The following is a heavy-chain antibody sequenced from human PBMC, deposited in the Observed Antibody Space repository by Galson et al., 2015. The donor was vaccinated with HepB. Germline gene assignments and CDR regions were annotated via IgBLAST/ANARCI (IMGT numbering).Heavy chain of an antibody. J-gene: IGHJ4*02. CDR2: IYWDDDE. Sequence: PALVNPTQTLTLTCTFSGFSLNTSGVGVGWIRQPPGKALEWLALIYWDDDERYSPSLKSRLTITKDTSKNQVVLTMTNMDPVDTATYYRAHRGASSDLDYWGQGTLVTVSS. V-gene: IGHV2-5*02. CDR1: GFSLNTSGVG. D-gene: IGHD6-19*01. CDR3: AHRGASSDLDY.